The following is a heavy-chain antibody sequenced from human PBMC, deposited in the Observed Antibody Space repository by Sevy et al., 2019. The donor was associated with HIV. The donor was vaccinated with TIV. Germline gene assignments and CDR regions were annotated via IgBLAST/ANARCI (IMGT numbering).Heavy chain of an antibody. J-gene: IGHJ5*02. CDR2: INPNSGGT. D-gene: IGHD3-16*01. Sequence: ASVKVSCKASGYTFTGYYMHWVRQAPGQGLEWMGWINPNSGGTNYAQKIQGRVTMTRDTSISTAYMELSRLRSDDTAVYYCARALPWGDWFDPWGQGTLVTVSS. CDR1: GYTFTGYY. V-gene: IGHV1-2*02. CDR3: ARALPWGDWFDP.